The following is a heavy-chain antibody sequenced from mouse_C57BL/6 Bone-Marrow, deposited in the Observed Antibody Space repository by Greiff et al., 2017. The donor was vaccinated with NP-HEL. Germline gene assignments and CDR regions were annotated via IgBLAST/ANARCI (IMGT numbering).Heavy chain of an antibody. CDR3: ARIYYGNYSYAMDY. D-gene: IGHD2-1*01. J-gene: IGHJ4*01. V-gene: IGHV8-8*01. Sequence: QVTLKESGPGILQPSQTLSLTCSFSGFSLSTFGMGVGWIRPPSGKGLEWLAHIWWDADKYYNPALKSRLTISKDTSKNQVFLKIANVDTADTATDYCARIYYGNYSYAMDYWGQGTSVTVSS. CDR1: GFSLSTFGMG. CDR2: IWWDADK.